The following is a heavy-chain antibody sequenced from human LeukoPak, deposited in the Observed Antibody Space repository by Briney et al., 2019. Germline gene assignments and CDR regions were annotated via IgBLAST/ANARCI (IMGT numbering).Heavy chain of an antibody. CDR2: IYSGGST. Sequence: PGGSLRLSCAASGFTISSNYMSWVRQAPGKGLEWVSVIYSGGSTYYADSVKGRFTISRDNSKNALYLQMNSLRAEDTAVYYCASLTMTYFDYWGQGTLVTVSS. D-gene: IGHD3-22*01. CDR3: ASLTMTYFDY. V-gene: IGHV3-53*01. J-gene: IGHJ4*02. CDR1: GFTISSNY.